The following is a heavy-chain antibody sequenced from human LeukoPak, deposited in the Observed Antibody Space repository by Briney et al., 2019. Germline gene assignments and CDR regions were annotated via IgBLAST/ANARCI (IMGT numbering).Heavy chain of an antibody. CDR2: INHSGST. CDR3: ARVGYSYGTQTDY. J-gene: IGHJ4*02. D-gene: IGHD5-18*01. V-gene: IGHV4-34*01. Sequence: SETLSLTCAVYGGXFSGYYCSWIRQPPGKGLEWIGEINHSGSTNYNPSLKSRVTISVDTSKNQFSLKLSSVTAADTAVYYCARVGYSYGTQTDYWGQGTLVTVSS. CDR1: GGXFSGYY.